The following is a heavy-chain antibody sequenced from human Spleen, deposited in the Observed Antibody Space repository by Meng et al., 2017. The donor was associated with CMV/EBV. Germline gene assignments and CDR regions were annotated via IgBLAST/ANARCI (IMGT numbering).Heavy chain of an antibody. V-gene: IGHV1-2*02. CDR3: VIAVAGYFDY. J-gene: IGHJ4*02. Sequence: ASVKVSCKASGYTFIGYDLHWVRQAPGQGLEWMGWINPKSGGTNYAQRFQGRVTMTRDTSINTVYMELSSLRSEDTAVYYCVIAVAGYFDYWGQGTLVTVSS. D-gene: IGHD6-19*01. CDR1: GYTFIGYD. CDR2: INPKSGGT.